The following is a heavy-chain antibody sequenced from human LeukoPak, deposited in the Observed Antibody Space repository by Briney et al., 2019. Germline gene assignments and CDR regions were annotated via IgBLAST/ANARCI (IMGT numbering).Heavy chain of an antibody. J-gene: IGHJ4*02. CDR1: GFTFSSYA. CDR3: ARDGRYCSSTSCRFDY. D-gene: IGHD2-2*01. Sequence: GGSLRLSCAASGFTFSSYAMTWVRQAPGKGLDWVSTISGSGGSTYYADSVKGRFTISRDNSKNTLYLQMNSLRAEDTAVYYCARDGRYCSSTSCRFDYWGQGTLVTVSS. V-gene: IGHV3-23*01. CDR2: ISGSGGST.